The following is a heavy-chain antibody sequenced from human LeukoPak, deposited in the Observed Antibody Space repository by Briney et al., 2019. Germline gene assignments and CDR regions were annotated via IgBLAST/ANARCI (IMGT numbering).Heavy chain of an antibody. V-gene: IGHV4-59*01. CDR2: IYYSGSI. CDR1: GGSISSYY. J-gene: IGHJ4*02. D-gene: IGHD1-14*01. Sequence: SETLSLTCTVSGGSISSYYWSWIRQPPGKGLEWIGYIYYSGSIYYNPSLKSRVTISVHTSKNQFSLKLSSVTAADTAVYYCARDARRLGMDYWGQGTLVTVSS. CDR3: ARDARRLGMDY.